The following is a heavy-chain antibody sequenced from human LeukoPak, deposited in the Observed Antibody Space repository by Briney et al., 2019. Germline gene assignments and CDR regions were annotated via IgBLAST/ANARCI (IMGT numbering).Heavy chain of an antibody. V-gene: IGHV3-48*03. J-gene: IGHJ4*02. CDR2: ISSSGSTI. CDR1: GFTFSSYE. CDR3: ASKTTVTTYAN. Sequence: GGSLRLSCAASGFTFSSYEMNWVRQAPGKGLEWVSYISSSGSTIYYADSVKGRFTISRDNAKNSLYLQMNSLRAEDTAVYYCASKTTVTTYANWGQGTLVTVSS. D-gene: IGHD4-17*01.